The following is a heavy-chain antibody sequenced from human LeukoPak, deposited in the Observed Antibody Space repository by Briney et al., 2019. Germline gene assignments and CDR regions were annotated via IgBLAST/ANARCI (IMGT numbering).Heavy chain of an antibody. CDR3: ARRYTASPGERFDY. CDR1: GGSISNYY. D-gene: IGHD2-2*02. Sequence: PSETLSLTCTVSGGSISNYYWTWVRQPPGKGLEWIGYIYSSGNTNCNPSLNSRVTISLDTSKNQFSLMLRSLTAADTAVYYCARRYTASPGERFDYSGQGTLVTVSS. CDR2: IYSSGNT. J-gene: IGHJ4*02. V-gene: IGHV4-59*08.